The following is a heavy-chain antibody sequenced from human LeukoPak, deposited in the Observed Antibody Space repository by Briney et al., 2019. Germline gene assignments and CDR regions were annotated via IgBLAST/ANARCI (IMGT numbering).Heavy chain of an antibody. CDR1: GYTFTSYD. CDR3: ASSFRAYYYYMGV. CDR2: MNPNSGNT. V-gene: IGHV1-8*03. J-gene: IGHJ6*03. Sequence: GASVKVSCKASGYTFTSYDINWVRQATGQGLEWMGWMNPNSGNTGYAQKFQGRVTITRNTSVSTAYMELSSLRSEDTAVYYCASSFRAYYYYMGVWGKGTTVTVSS.